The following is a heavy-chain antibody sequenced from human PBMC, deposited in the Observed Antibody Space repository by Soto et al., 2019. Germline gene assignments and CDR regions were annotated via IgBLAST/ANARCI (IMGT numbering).Heavy chain of an antibody. J-gene: IGHJ2*01. CDR2: INGDGSST. CDR1: GFTFSSHW. CDR3: ASGIEESGKLPGI. Sequence: EVQLVESGGGLVQPGGSLRLSCAASGFTFSSHWMHWVRQAPGKGLVWVSRINGDGSSTTYADSVKGRFTISRDDAKSTLYLQMNSLRAEDKAVYYCASGIEESGKLPGIWGRGTLVT. V-gene: IGHV3-74*01. D-gene: IGHD3-10*01.